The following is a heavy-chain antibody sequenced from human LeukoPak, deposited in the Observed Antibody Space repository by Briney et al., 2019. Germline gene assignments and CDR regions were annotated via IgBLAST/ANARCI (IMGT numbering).Heavy chain of an antibody. CDR2: IYHSGST. CDR3: AREHSYGFLAEAFDI. D-gene: IGHD5-18*01. CDR1: GGSISSGGYY. Sequence: PSQTLSLTCTVSGGSISSGGYYWSWIRQPPGKGLEWIGYIYHSGSTYYNPSLKSRVTISVDTSKNQFSLKLSSVTAADTAVYYCAREHSYGFLAEAFDIWGQGTMVTVSS. V-gene: IGHV4-30-2*01. J-gene: IGHJ3*02.